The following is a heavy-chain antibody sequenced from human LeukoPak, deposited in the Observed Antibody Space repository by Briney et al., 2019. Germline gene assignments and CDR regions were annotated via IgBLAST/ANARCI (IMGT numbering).Heavy chain of an antibody. CDR1: GASINSHSYY. J-gene: IGHJ4*02. V-gene: IGHV4-39*01. CDR3: VRHISTNTGYFDS. D-gene: IGHD2/OR15-2a*01. CDR2: VSYDGTS. Sequence: SETLSLTCTVSGASINSHSYYWGWIRQAPGKGLEWGVSVSYDGTSYSNPYLKSRAAVFVDTSRDQFPLDLRFVTAADTALYYCVRHISTNTGYFDSCGQGILVSVSS.